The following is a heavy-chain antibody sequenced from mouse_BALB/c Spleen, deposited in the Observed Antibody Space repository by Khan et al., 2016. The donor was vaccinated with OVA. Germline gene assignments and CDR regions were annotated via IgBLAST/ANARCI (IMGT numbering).Heavy chain of an antibody. CDR2: IYPGTDNI. D-gene: IGHD3-2*02. CDR3: AREEALYYFDY. J-gene: IGHJ2*01. Sequence: VQLKQSGAELVRPGASVKLSCKTSGYIFTNYWIHWVKQRSGQGLEWIARIYPGTDNIYYNAKFKDKATLTVDKSSSTAYIQLSSLKSEDSAVYFCAREEALYYFDYWGQGTTLTVSS. CDR1: GYIFTNYW. V-gene: IGHV1-76*01.